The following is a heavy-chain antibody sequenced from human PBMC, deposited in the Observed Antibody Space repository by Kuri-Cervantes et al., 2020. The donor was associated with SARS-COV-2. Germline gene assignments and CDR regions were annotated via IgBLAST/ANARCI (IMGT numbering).Heavy chain of an antibody. CDR2: INHSGST. V-gene: IGHV4-34*01. CDR3: ARDYFDSVGYTFIDY. Sequence: SETLSLTCAVYGGSFSGYYWSWIRQPPGKGLEWIGEINHSGSTNYNPSLRSRVTISVDRSKNQFSLKLSSVTAADTAVYYCARDYFDSVGYTFIDYWGQGTLVTVSS. D-gene: IGHD3-22*01. CDR1: GGSFSGYY. J-gene: IGHJ4*02.